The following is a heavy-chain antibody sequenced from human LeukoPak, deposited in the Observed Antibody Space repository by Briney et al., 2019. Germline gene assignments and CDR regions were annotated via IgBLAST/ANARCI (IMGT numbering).Heavy chain of an antibody. CDR3: ARLYGDYYYYMDV. Sequence: PSETLSLTCTVSGGSISSYYWSWIRQPPGKGLEWIGYIYTSGSTNYNPSLKSRVTISVDTSKNQFSLKLSSVTAADTAVYYRARLYGDYYYYMDVWGKGTTVTVSS. CDR2: IYTSGST. D-gene: IGHD4-17*01. J-gene: IGHJ6*03. V-gene: IGHV4-4*09. CDR1: GGSISSYY.